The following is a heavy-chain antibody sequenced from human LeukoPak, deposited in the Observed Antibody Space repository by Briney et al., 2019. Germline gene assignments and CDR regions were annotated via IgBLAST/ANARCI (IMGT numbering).Heavy chain of an antibody. D-gene: IGHD2-15*01. J-gene: IGHJ5*02. Sequence: PGGSLRLSCAASGFTFSTYSMNWVRQAPGKGLEWVSYISSGSSTIYYADFVRGRFTISRDNAKNSLYLQMNSLRDEDTAVYYCARGYCSGGSCSRIVDPWGRGTLVTVSS. V-gene: IGHV3-48*02. CDR1: GFTFSTYS. CDR3: ARGYCSGGSCSRIVDP. CDR2: ISSGSSTI.